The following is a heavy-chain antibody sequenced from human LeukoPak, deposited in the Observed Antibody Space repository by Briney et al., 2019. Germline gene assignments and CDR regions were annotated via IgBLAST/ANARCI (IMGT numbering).Heavy chain of an antibody. V-gene: IGHV3-13*01. Sequence: SGGSLRLSCAASGFTFSSYSMNWVRQAPGKGLEWVSSIGTAGDTYYAASVQGRVTISRDKAKNSLYLQMNSLTAGDTAVYYCARSLTYCGSTSCYSPGYYYGLDVWGQGTTVTVSS. CDR3: ARSLTYCGSTSCYSPGYYYGLDV. J-gene: IGHJ6*02. D-gene: IGHD2-2*01. CDR2: IGTAGDT. CDR1: GFTFSSYS.